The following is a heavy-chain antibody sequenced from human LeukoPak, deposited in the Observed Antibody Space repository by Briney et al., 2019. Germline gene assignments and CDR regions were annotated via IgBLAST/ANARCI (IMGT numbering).Heavy chain of an antibody. V-gene: IGHV1-69*01. Sequence: SVKVSCKASGGTFSSYAISWVRQAPGQGLEWMGGIIPIFGAANYAQKFQGRVTITADESTSTAYMELSSLRSEDTAVYYCATKRMYSNFDYYYYYMDVWGKGTTVTVSS. CDR3: ATKRMYSNFDYYYYYMDV. J-gene: IGHJ6*03. CDR1: GGTFSSYA. CDR2: IIPIFGAA. D-gene: IGHD4-11*01.